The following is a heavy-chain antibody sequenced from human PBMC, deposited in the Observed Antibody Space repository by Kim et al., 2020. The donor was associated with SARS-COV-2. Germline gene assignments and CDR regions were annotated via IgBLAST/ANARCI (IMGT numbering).Heavy chain of an antibody. CDR2: INTDNGNS. J-gene: IGHJ6*02. D-gene: IGHD2-2*01. V-gene: IGHV7-4-1*02. Sequence: ASVKVSCKASGYTFTKHAMNWVRLAPGQGLEWMGWINTDNGNSTYAQGFRGRYVFSLDSSVSTAYLQISSLKAEDTAVYYCARGECSSTSCYSMDVWGHGTTHTVSS. CDR1: GYTFTKHA. CDR3: ARGECSSTSCYSMDV.